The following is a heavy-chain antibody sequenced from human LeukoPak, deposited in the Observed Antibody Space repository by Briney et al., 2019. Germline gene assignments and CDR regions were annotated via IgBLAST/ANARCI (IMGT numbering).Heavy chain of an antibody. J-gene: IGHJ4*02. CDR2: INHSGST. CDR3: ASGPYY. Sequence: PSETLSLTCTVSGDSISSSIYYWGWIRQPPGKGLEWIGEINHSGSTNYNPSLKSRVTISVDTSKNQFSLKLGSVTAADTAVYYCASGPYYWGQGTLVTVSS. CDR1: GDSISSSIYY. D-gene: IGHD3/OR15-3a*01. V-gene: IGHV4-39*07.